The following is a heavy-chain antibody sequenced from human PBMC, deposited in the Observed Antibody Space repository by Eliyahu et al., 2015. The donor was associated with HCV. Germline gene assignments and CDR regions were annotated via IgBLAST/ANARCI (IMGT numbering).Heavy chain of an antibody. CDR2: ISYGGTET. J-gene: IGHJ4*02. V-gene: IGHV3-30-3*01. Sequence: VRQAPGKGLEWVGLISYGGTETYYGDSVKGRFTISRDNSKNVQYLQMNTLRPEDTAVYYCARDRDIRGGGLDYWGQGTLVTVSS. D-gene: IGHD3-10*01. CDR3: ARDRDIRGGGLDY.